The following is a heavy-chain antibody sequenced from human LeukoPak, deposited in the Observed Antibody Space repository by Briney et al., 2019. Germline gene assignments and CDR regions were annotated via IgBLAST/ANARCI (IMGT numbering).Heavy chain of an antibody. J-gene: IGHJ1*01. V-gene: IGHV1-18*01. D-gene: IGHD4-23*01. CDR3: ARDKAVTTEATQHFQH. CDR1: GYTFTNYG. CDR2: ISAYNGYT. Sequence: GASVKVSCKASGYTFTNYGISWVRQAPGQGLEWMGWISAYNGYTDYAQKLQFRVTMTTDTSTSTAYMELRSLRSDDTAVYYCARDKAVTTEATQHFQHWGQGTLVTVSS.